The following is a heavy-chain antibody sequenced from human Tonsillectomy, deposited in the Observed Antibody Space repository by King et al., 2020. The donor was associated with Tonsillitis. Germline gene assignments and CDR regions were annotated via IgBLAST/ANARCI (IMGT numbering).Heavy chain of an antibody. D-gene: IGHD2-15*01. Sequence: VQLVESGGGVVQPGRSLRLSCAASGFTFSSYGMHWVRQAPGKGLEWVAGIWYDGRNKNYADSVKGRFTISRDNSKNTLYLQMNSLRGEDTAVFYCARDGGYCSGGRCYPKPGFDFWGQGTTVTVSS. CDR2: IWYDGRNK. V-gene: IGHV3-33*01. CDR1: GFTFSSYG. CDR3: ARDGGYCSGGRCYPKPGFDF. J-gene: IGHJ3*01.